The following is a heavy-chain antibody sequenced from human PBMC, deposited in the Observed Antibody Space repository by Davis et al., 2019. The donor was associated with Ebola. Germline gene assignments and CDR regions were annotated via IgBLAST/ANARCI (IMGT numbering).Heavy chain of an antibody. CDR1: GFTFSGSA. CDR3: TRREIAAARSNPLDY. J-gene: IGHJ4*02. D-gene: IGHD6-13*01. Sequence: PGGSLRLSCAASGFTFSGSAMHWVRQASGKGLEWVGRIRSKANSYATAYAASVKGRFTISRDDSKNTAYLQMNSLKTEDTAVYYCTRREIAAARSNPLDYWGQGTLVTVSS. V-gene: IGHV3-73*01. CDR2: IRSKANSYAT.